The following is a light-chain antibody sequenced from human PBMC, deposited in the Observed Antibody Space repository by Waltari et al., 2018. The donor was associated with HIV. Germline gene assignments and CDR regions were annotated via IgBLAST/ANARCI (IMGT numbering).Light chain of an antibody. CDR3: SSYTSSSTLGV. CDR1: SSDVGGYNY. Sequence: QSALTQPASVSGSPGQSITIYCTGTSSDVGGYNYVSWYQQHQGKAPKLMIYDVSNRPSGVSNRFSGSKSGNTASLTISGLQAEDEADYYCSSYTSSSTLGVFGGGTKLTVL. V-gene: IGLV2-14*01. J-gene: IGLJ3*02. CDR2: DVS.